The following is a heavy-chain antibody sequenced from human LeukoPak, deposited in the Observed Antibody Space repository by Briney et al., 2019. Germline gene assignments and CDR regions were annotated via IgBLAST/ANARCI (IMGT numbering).Heavy chain of an antibody. Sequence: GGSLRLSCAASGFTFDDYAMHWVRQAPGKGLEWVSGISWNSGSIGYADSVKGRFTISRDNAKNSLYLQMNSLRAEDTALYYCAKDMGITMVRGVITAQPFDYWGQGTPVTVSS. CDR2: ISWNSGSI. V-gene: IGHV3-9*01. D-gene: IGHD3-10*01. J-gene: IGHJ4*02. CDR3: AKDMGITMVRGVITAQPFDY. CDR1: GFTFDDYA.